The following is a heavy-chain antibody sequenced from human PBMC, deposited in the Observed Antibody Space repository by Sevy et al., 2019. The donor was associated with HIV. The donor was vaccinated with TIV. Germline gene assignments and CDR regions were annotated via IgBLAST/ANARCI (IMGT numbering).Heavy chain of an antibody. CDR3: TKRVDYSSSSAYFDV. CDR1: GFTFRNYG. V-gene: IGHV3-23*01. D-gene: IGHD6-6*01. Sequence: GGSLRLSCAVSGFTFRNYGMSWVRQAPGKGLEWVSSISDSGDETYYADSVKGRFTISRDNSKTTLDLQMNSLRAEDTATYYCTKRVDYSSSSAYFDVWGRDTLVTVSS. CDR2: ISDSGDET. J-gene: IGHJ2*01.